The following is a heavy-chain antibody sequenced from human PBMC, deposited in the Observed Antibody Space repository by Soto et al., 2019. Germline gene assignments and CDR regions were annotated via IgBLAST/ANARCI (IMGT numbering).Heavy chain of an antibody. D-gene: IGHD2-8*01. V-gene: IGHV1-18*01. CDR1: GYTFTSYG. CDR2: ISAYNGNT. Sequence: ASVKVSCKASGYTFTSYGISWVRQAPGQGLEWMGWISAYNGNTNYAQKLQGRVTMTTDTSTSTAYMELRSLRSDDTAVYYCAREYGPTYYYYYGMDVWGQGTTVTVS. J-gene: IGHJ6*02. CDR3: AREYGPTYYYYYGMDV.